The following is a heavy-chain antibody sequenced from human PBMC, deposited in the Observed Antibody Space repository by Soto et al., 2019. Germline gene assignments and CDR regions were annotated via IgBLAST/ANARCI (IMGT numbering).Heavy chain of an antibody. Sequence: SETLSLTCSVSGFAISGGYYWSWVRQPPGKGLEWIGSIYPSVSSYHNPSLATRLRLSIDTSKNQFTLNLTSVTAADTALYFCAREKVGTTFFDNWGQGIQVTVSS. V-gene: IGHV4-38-2*02. CDR3: AREKVGTTFFDN. J-gene: IGHJ4*02. CDR2: IYPSVSS. CDR1: GFAISGGYY. D-gene: IGHD1-1*01.